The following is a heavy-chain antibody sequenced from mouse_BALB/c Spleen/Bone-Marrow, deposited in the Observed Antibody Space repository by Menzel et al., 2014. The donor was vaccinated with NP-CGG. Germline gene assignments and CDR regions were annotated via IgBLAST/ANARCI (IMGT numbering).Heavy chain of an antibody. CDR2: INPDSSTI. CDR1: GFDFSRYW. J-gene: IGHJ3*01. Sequence: DVMLVESGGGLVQPGGSLKLSCAASGFDFSRYWMTWVRQAPGKGLEWIGEINPDSSTISYAPSLKDKFIISRDNAKNTLYLQMSKVRSEDTALYYCAKNYYYGYVAYWGQCTLVTVSA. V-gene: IGHV4-1*02. CDR3: AKNYYYGYVAY. D-gene: IGHD1-2*01.